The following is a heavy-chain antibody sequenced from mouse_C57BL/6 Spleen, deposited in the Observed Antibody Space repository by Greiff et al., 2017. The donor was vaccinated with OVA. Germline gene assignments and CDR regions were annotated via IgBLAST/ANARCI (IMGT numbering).Heavy chain of an antibody. CDR3: AREETVVAKEYFDV. Sequence: QVQLQQPGAELVRPGTSVKLSCKASGYTFTSYWMHWVKQRPGQGLEWIGVIDPSDSYTNYNQKFKGKATLTVDTSSSTAYMQLSSLTSEDSAVYYCAREETVVAKEYFDVWGTGTTVTVSS. CDR2: IDPSDSYT. J-gene: IGHJ1*03. CDR1: GYTFTSYW. D-gene: IGHD1-1*01. V-gene: IGHV1-59*01.